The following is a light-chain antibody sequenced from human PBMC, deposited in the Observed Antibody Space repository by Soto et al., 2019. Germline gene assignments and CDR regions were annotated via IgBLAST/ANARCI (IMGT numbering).Light chain of an antibody. CDR3: QQYGGSPRT. V-gene: IGKV3-20*01. CDR1: QSVISDY. Sequence: EIVLTQSPGTLSLSPGDRATLSCRASQSVISDYLAWYQQKPGQAPRLLIYGASGRATGIPDRFSGSGSGTDFTLTISRLEPEDFAVYYCQQYGGSPRTFGQGTKVDIK. CDR2: GAS. J-gene: IGKJ1*01.